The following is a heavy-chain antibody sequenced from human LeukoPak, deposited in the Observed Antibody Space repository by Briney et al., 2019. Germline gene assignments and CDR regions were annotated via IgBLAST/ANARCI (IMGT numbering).Heavy chain of an antibody. CDR2: IRSKTDGGTT. J-gene: IGHJ4*02. Sequence: SGGSLRLSCAASGYTFGNAWMNWVRQAPGKGLEWVGRIRSKTDGGTTDDAAPVKGRFIIVRDDSRDTLYLQMNSLRIEDTAVYYCTAWTDLYEYWGQGTLVAVSS. CDR1: GYTFGNAW. V-gene: IGHV3-15*01. D-gene: IGHD3/OR15-3a*01. CDR3: TAWTDLYEY.